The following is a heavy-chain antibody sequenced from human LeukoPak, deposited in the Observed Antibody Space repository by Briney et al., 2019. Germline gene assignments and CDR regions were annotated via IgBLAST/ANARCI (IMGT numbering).Heavy chain of an antibody. V-gene: IGHV4-34*01. CDR1: GGSFSGYY. CDR3: ARARITLAREVIIKADY. Sequence: SETLSLTCAVYGGSFSGYYWSWIRQPPGKGLEWIGEINHSGSTNYNPSLKSRVTISVDTSKNQFSLKLSSVTAADTAVYYCARARITLAREVIIKADYWGQGTLVTVSS. CDR2: INHSGST. D-gene: IGHD3-10*01. J-gene: IGHJ4*02.